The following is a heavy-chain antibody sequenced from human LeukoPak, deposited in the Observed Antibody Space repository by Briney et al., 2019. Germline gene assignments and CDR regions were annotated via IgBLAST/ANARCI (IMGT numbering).Heavy chain of an antibody. D-gene: IGHD4-17*01. CDR1: GFSFISYG. J-gene: IGHJ4*02. V-gene: IGHV3-30*18. Sequence: GGSLRLSCAASGFSFISYGMHWVRQAPGKGLEGVGGISDDGRRKDYADSVKGRFTSSRDNSKDTLYLQMNSLRAEDTAVYYCAKRPSDYGDYVSYFDYWGQGTLVTVSS. CDR3: AKRPSDYGDYVSYFDY. CDR2: ISDDGRRK.